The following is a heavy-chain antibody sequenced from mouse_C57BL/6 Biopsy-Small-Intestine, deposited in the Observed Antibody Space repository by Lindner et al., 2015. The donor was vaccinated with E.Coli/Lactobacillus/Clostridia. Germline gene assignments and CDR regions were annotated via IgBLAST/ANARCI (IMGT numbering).Heavy chain of an antibody. V-gene: IGHV10-1*01. Sequence: VQLQESGGGLVQPKGSLKLSCAASGFSFNTYAMNWVRQAPGKGLEWVARIRSKSNNYATYYADSVKDRFTISRDDPESMLYLQMNNLKTEDTAMYYCVRHAVAKDYAMDYWGQGTSVTVSS. CDR1: GFSFNTYA. CDR3: VRHAVAKDYAMDY. CDR2: IRSKSNNYAT. J-gene: IGHJ4*01. D-gene: IGHD1-1*01.